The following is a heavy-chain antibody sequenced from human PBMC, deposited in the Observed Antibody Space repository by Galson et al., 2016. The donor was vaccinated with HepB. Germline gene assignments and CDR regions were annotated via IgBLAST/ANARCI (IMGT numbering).Heavy chain of an antibody. Sequence: SLRLSCADSSFTFSSYWMSWVRQAPGKGLEWVANIKQDGSQKYYADSVKGRFTISRDNAENSLYLQMNNLRAEDTAVYYCARVGRSGWNREVNWLDPWGQGTLVTVSS. D-gene: IGHD6-19*01. V-gene: IGHV3-7*04. J-gene: IGHJ5*02. CDR3: ARVGRSGWNREVNWLDP. CDR1: SFTFSSYW. CDR2: IKQDGSQK.